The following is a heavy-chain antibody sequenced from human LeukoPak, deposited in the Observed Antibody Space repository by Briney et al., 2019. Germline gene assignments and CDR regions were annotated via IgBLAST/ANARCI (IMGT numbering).Heavy chain of an antibody. CDR2: IYYSGST. CDR3: ARSRSGTYLLAY. D-gene: IGHD1-26*01. Sequence: SQTLSLTCTVSGGSISSGGYYWSWIRQHPGKGLEWIGYIYYSGSTYYNPSLKSRVTISVDTSKNQFSLKLSSVTAADTAVYYCARSRSGTYLLAYWGQGTLVTVSS. CDR1: GGSISSGGYY. V-gene: IGHV4-31*03. J-gene: IGHJ4*02.